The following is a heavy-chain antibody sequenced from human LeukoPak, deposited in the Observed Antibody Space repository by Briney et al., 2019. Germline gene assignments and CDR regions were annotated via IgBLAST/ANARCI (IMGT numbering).Heavy chain of an antibody. CDR1: GGSISSYY. CDR2: IYYSGST. J-gene: IGHJ5*02. V-gene: IGHV4-59*12. Sequence: SETLSLTCTVSGGSISSYYWSWIRQPPGKGLEWIGYIYYSGSTNYNPSLKSRVTISVDTSKNQFSLKLSSVTAADTAVYYCARERGYYYDSGSYSWFDPWGQGTLVTVSS. D-gene: IGHD3-10*01. CDR3: ARERGYYYDSGSYSWFDP.